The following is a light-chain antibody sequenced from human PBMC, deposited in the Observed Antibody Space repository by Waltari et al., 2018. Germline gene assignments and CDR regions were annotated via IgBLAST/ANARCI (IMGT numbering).Light chain of an antibody. CDR2: EVS. V-gene: IGLV2-23*02. CDR1: SSNVGASNL. Sequence: QSVLTQPASVSGSPGHSITISCTGTSSNVGASNLISWYQQHPGKAPTLMIFEVSKRPSGVSDRFSGSKSDNTASLTISGLQAEDEAHYYCCSYAGRSTLVFGGGTNLTVL. CDR3: CSYAGRSTLV. J-gene: IGLJ3*02.